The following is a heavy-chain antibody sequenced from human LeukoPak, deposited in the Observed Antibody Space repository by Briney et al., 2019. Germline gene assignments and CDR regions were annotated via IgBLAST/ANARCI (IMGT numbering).Heavy chain of an antibody. J-gene: IGHJ4*02. D-gene: IGHD6-6*01. CDR1: GXRFSSYL. CDR3: ARHLSDITSSSNY. V-gene: IGHV5-51*01. CDR2: IYPRDSRT. Sequence: GESLKISFKGSGXRFSSYLIAWVRQMPGKGLEWMGVIYPRDSRTTYSPSFQGQVTISADKSTSTAYLQWTSLKASDTAMYYCARHLSDITSSSNYWGPGTLVTVSS.